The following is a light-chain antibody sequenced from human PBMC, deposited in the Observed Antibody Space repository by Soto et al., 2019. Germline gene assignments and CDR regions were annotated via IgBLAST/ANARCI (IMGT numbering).Light chain of an antibody. CDR3: QQYGSSPVT. CDR2: GAS. V-gene: IGKV3-20*01. J-gene: IGKJ1*01. CDR1: QSVSSSY. Sequence: EIVLAQSPVTLSLSPGERATLSCRASQSVSSSYLAWYQRKPGQAPRLLIYGASSRATGIPDRFSGSGSGTDFSLTISRLEPEDFAVYYCQQYGSSPVTFGQGTKVDIK.